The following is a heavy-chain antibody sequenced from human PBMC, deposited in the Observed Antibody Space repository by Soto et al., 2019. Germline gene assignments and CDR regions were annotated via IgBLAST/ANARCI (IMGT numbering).Heavy chain of an antibody. CDR2: VDPEDGET. J-gene: IGHJ5*02. Sequence: ASVKVSCKVSGYTFTDYYMHWVQQAPGKGLEWMGLVDPEDGETIYAEKFQGRVTITADTSTDTAYMELSSLRSEDTAVYYCATLTGFPIFGVVNWFDPWGQGTLVTVSS. V-gene: IGHV1-69-2*01. CDR1: GYTFTDYY. D-gene: IGHD3-3*01. CDR3: ATLTGFPIFGVVNWFDP.